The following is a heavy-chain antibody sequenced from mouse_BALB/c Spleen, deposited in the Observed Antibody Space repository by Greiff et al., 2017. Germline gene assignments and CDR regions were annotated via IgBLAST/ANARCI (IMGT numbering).Heavy chain of an antibody. D-gene: IGHD2-4*01. J-gene: IGHJ4*01. CDR1: GFNIKDTY. CDR2: IDPANGNT. CDR3: ASYYDYDNAMDY. Sequence: VQLQQSGAELVKPGASVKLSCTASGFNIKDTYMHWVKQRPEQGLEWIGRIDPANGNTKYDPKFQGKATITADTSSNTAYLQLSSLTSEDTAVYYYASYYDYDNAMDYWGQGTSVTVSS. V-gene: IGHV14-3*02.